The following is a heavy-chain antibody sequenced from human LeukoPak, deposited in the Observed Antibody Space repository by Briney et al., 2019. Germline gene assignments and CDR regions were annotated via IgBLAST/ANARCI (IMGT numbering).Heavy chain of an antibody. CDR2: ISSSGSTI. Sequence: GGSLRLSCAASGFTFSSYEMNWVRQAPGKGLEWVSYISSSGSTIYYADSVKGRFTISRDNAKNSLYLQMNSLRAEDTAVYYCAKADRISIAAAVDYWGQGTLVTVSS. D-gene: IGHD6-13*01. CDR3: AKADRISIAAAVDY. CDR1: GFTFSSYE. J-gene: IGHJ4*02. V-gene: IGHV3-48*03.